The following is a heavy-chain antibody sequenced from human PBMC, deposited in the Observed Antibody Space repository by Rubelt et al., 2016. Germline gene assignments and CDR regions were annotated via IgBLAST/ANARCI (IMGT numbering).Heavy chain of an antibody. J-gene: IGHJ4*02. Sequence: EVQLVESGGGLAQPGGSLRLSCAASGFTFSTYAMSWVPQAPGKGLEWISYISGSSSAIHYADSVKGRFTISRDNAKTSLYLQMNSLRAEDTAVYYGASDEDVWGQGALVTVSS. V-gene: IGHV3-48*01. CDR2: ISGSSSAI. CDR3: ASDEDV. CDR1: GFTFSTYA.